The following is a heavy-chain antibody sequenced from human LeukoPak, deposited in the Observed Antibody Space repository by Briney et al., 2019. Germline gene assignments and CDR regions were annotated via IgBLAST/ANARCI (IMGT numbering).Heavy chain of an antibody. Sequence: PSGTLSLTCAVSGGSISSGNWWSWIRQPPGKGLEWIGEINHGGSTNYNPSLKSRVTMSVDTSKNQFSLKLSSVTAADTAFYYCARDEDFWASGNWFDPWGQGTLVTVSS. CDR1: GGSISSGNW. CDR3: ARDEDFWASGNWFDP. CDR2: INHGGST. V-gene: IGHV4-4*02. J-gene: IGHJ5*02. D-gene: IGHD3-10*01.